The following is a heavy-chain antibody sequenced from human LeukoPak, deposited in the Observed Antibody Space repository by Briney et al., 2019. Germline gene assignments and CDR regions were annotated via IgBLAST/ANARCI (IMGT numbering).Heavy chain of an antibody. CDR1: GDSISNYY. Sequence: SETLSLTCTVSGDSISNYYWSWIRQPPGKGLGYIGYIYYSGSTNYNPSLKSRVTISVDTSKNQFSLKLSSVTASDTAVYYCARVTGYMIEDYFDYWGQGTLVTVSS. V-gene: IGHV4-59*01. CDR3: ARVTGYMIEDYFDY. J-gene: IGHJ4*02. D-gene: IGHD3-22*01. CDR2: IYYSGST.